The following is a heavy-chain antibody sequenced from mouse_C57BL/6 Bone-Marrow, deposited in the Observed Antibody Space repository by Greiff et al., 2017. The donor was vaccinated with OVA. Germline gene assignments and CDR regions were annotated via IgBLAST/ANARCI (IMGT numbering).Heavy chain of an antibody. V-gene: IGHV6-3*01. CDR2: IRLKSDNYAT. CDR1: GFTFSNYW. Sequence: EVKVEESGGGLVQPGGSMKLSCVASGFTFSNYWMNWVRQSPEKGLEWVAQIRLKSDNYATHYAESVNGRFTISRDDSKSSVYLHMLNLMSEYTVIYYCTTDYAGMDYWGQGTSVTVSS. J-gene: IGHJ4*01. CDR3: TTDYAGMDY. D-gene: IGHD2-4*01.